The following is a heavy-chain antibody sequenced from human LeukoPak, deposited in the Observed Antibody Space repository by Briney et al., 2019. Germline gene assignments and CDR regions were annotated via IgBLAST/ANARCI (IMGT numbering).Heavy chain of an antibody. D-gene: IGHD2-15*01. Sequence: ASVTVSCTASGGTFSSYAISWVRQAPGQGLEWMGGIIPIFGTANYAQKFQGRVTITADESTSTAYMELSSLRSEDTAVYYCARSVVVVAALGWFDPWGQGTLVTVSS. J-gene: IGHJ5*02. CDR3: ARSVVVVAALGWFDP. CDR2: IIPIFGTA. V-gene: IGHV1-69*13. CDR1: GGTFSSYA.